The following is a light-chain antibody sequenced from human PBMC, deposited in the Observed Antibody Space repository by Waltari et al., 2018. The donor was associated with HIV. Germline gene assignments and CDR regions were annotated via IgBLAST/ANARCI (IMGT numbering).Light chain of an antibody. Sequence: EIVMTQSPATLSVSPGERATLSCRASQSVSSNLAWYQQKPGQAPSLLMYCASTRATGIPARFSGSGSGTEFTLTISSLQSEDFAVYDCQQYNNWLPLTFGGGTKVEIK. CDR1: QSVSSN. V-gene: IGKV3-15*01. CDR3: QQYNNWLPLT. CDR2: CAS. J-gene: IGKJ4*01.